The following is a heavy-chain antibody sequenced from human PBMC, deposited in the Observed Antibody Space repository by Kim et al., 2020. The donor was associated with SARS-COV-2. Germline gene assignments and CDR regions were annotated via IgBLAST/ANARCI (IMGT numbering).Heavy chain of an antibody. CDR3: ARGSRKWFGDI. CDR2: INHSGST. D-gene: IGHD3-10*01. V-gene: IGHV4-34*01. CDR1: GGSFSGYY. Sequence: SETLSLTCAVYGGSFSGYYWSWIRQPPGKGLEWIGEINHSGSTNYNPSLKSRVTISVDTSKNQFSLKLSSVTAADTAVYYCARGSRKWFGDIWGQGTMVTVSS. J-gene: IGHJ3*02.